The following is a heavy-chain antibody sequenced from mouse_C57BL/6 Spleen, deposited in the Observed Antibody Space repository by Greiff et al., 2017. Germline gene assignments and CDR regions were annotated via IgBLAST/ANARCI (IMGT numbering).Heavy chain of an antibody. V-gene: IGHV1-61*01. Sequence: QVQLQQPGAELVRPGSSVKLSCKASGYTFTSYWMDWVKQRPGQGLEWIGNIYPSDSATHYNQKFKDKATLTVDKSSSTAYMQLRSLTSEDSAVYYCARGAYYGREEGFAYWGQGTLVTVSA. CDR3: ARGAYYGREEGFAY. J-gene: IGHJ3*01. D-gene: IGHD1-1*01. CDR1: GYTFTSYW. CDR2: IYPSDSAT.